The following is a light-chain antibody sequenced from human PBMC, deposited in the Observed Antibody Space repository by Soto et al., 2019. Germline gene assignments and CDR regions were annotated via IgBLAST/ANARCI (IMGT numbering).Light chain of an antibody. V-gene: IGKV3-15*01. CDR2: GAS. J-gene: IGKJ4*01. Sequence: EIVMTQSPATLSVSPGERATLSCRASQSVSGNLAWYQQKPGQAPRLLIYGASTRATGIPARFSGSGSGTEFTLNIRSLQSEDFAVYYWQQYNNWPLTFGGVTKVEIK. CDR1: QSVSGN. CDR3: QQYNNWPLT.